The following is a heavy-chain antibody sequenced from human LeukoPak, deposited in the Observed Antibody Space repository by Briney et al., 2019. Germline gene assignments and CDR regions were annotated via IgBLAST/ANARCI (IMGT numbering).Heavy chain of an antibody. CDR2: IKSDGST. J-gene: IGHJ1*01. CDR3: TRAQTEIGGYSPEYFRQ. D-gene: IGHD3-22*01. Sequence: GGALRLSCAASGFTFSTYWMHWVRQAPGKGLVWVSHIKSDGSTNSAASVKGRVTISRDNAKNTVSLQINRPRREDTAVYYSTRAQTEIGGYSPEYFRQGSEGTLLT. CDR1: GFTFSTYW. V-gene: IGHV3-74*01.